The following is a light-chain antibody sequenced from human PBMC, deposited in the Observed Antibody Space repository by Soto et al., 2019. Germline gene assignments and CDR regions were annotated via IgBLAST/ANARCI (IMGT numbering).Light chain of an antibody. J-gene: IGKJ1*01. CDR1: QSVGSD. CDR3: QQYGSSPRT. Sequence: EIMLPHSPGALSLFTAERSTFSCRASQSVGSDLAWYQQKPGQAPRLLIYGAFKRATGIPDRFSGSGSGTDFTLTISRMEPEDFAVYCCQQYGSSPRTFGQGTKVDIK. V-gene: IGKV3-20*01. CDR2: GAF.